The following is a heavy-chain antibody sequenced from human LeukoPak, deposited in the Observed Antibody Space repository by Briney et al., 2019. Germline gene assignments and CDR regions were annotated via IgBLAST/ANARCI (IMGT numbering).Heavy chain of an antibody. CDR3: ARNTYGYKFSMDV. D-gene: IGHD5-24*01. J-gene: IGHJ6*03. CDR1: GYDFTKYA. Sequence: ASVKVSCKASGYDFTKYAVQWVRQAPGQRLEWMGWIDAGNGRTKYSQDFQGRVTITRDTSASIAYMELRSLRFDDTAVYYCARNTYGYKFSMDVWGKGTSVTVSS. V-gene: IGHV1-3*01. CDR2: IDAGNGRT.